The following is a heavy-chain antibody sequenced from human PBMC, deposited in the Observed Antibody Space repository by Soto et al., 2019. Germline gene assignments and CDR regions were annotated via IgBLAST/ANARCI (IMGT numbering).Heavy chain of an antibody. V-gene: IGHV3-72*01. Sequence: EVQLVESGGGLVQPGGSLRLSCAASGFTFSDHYMDWVRQAPGKGLEWVGRSRNKDNSYTTEYAASVKGRFTISRDDSKNSLYLQMNSLNIEDPAVYYCGRGYYFDYWGQGTLFTVSS. CDR2: SRNKDNSYTT. CDR3: GRGYYFDY. J-gene: IGHJ4*02. CDR1: GFTFSDHY.